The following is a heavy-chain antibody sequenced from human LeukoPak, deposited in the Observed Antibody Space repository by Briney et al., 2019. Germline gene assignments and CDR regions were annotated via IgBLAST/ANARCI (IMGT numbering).Heavy chain of an antibody. CDR3: ARDLGITMVRGVIAYRDY. CDR1: GGSISSGSYY. CDR2: IYTSGST. D-gene: IGHD3-10*01. Sequence: PSETLSLTCTVSGGSISSGSYYWSWIRQPAGKGLEWIERIYTSGSTNYNPSLKSRVTISVDTSKTQFSLKLSSVSAADTAVYYCARDLGITMVRGVIAYRDYWGQGTLVTVSS. V-gene: IGHV4-61*02. J-gene: IGHJ4*02.